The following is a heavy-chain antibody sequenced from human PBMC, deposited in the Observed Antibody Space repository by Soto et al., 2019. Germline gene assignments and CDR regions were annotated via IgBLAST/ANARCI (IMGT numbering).Heavy chain of an antibody. D-gene: IGHD3-9*01. CDR1: GFTVSSNY. V-gene: IGHV3-53*01. CDR2: IYSGGTT. Sequence: EVQLVESGGGLIQPGGSLRLSCAAAGFTVSSNYMSWVRQAPGKGLELVSFIYSGGTTMYADSVKGRFTIARDHPNTTLYLQMTSLRAEDTAVYYCARDNFDILTGHYYFDYWCQGTLVTVSS. CDR3: ARDNFDILTGHYYFDY. J-gene: IGHJ4*02.